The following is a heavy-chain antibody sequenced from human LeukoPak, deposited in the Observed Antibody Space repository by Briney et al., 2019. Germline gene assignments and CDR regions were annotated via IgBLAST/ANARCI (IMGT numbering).Heavy chain of an antibody. CDR3: ARGYYDSSGYYIDY. CDR2: INYSGST. J-gene: IGHJ4*02. V-gene: IGHV4-34*01. D-gene: IGHD3-22*01. CDR1: GESLSGYH. Sequence: SETLSLTCAVYGESLSGYHWSWIRQPPGNGLEWIGEINYSGSTNYNPSPKSRVTISVDTSKNQFSLKLSSVTAADTAVYYCARGYYDSSGYYIDYWGQGTLVTVSS.